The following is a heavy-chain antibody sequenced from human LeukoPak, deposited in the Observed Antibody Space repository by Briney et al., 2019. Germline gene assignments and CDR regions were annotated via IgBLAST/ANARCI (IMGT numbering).Heavy chain of an antibody. Sequence: ASVKVSCKAPGYTFTSYGISWVRQAPGQGLEWMGWISAYNGNTNYAQKLQGRVTMTTDTSTSTAYMELRSLRSDDTAVYYCARDPGAYYYDSSGYWFDYWGQGTLVTVSS. CDR2: ISAYNGNT. J-gene: IGHJ4*02. CDR1: GYTFTSYG. V-gene: IGHV1-18*01. CDR3: ARDPGAYYYDSSGYWFDY. D-gene: IGHD3-22*01.